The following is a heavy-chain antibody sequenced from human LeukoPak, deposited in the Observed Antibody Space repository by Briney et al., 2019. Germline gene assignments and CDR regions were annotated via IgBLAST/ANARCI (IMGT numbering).Heavy chain of an antibody. D-gene: IGHD3-22*01. CDR3: AKGSDSGYIFDY. Sequence: PGGSLRLSCAASGFTFDNYALHWVRQAPGKGLEWVSGLTWNSGSIGYADSVKGRFTISRDNAQNSLYLQMNSLRPEDTAFYHCAKGSDSGYIFDYWGQGTLVTVSS. J-gene: IGHJ4*02. CDR1: GFTFDNYA. CDR2: LTWNSGSI. V-gene: IGHV3-9*01.